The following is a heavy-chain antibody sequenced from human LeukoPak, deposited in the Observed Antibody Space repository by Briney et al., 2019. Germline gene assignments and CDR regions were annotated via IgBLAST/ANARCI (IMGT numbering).Heavy chain of an antibody. V-gene: IGHV3-23*01. J-gene: IGHJ4*02. CDR1: GFTFSSYS. Sequence: GGSLRLSCAASGFTFSSYSMNWVRQAPEKGLQWVSTISTSGRATYYADSVEGRFTISRDNSKNTLYLQMNSLRADDTAVYYCAKARGSSVYEQFDYWGQGTQVTVSP. CDR2: ISTSGRAT. D-gene: IGHD5/OR15-5a*01. CDR3: AKARGSSVYEQFDY.